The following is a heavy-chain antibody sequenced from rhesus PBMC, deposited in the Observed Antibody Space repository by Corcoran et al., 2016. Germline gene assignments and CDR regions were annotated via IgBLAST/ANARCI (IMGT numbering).Heavy chain of an antibody. D-gene: IGHD1-38*01. CDR1: GGSISGGYD. CDR2: IYGSSGST. Sequence: QVQLQESGPGVVKPSETLSLTCAVSGGSISGGYDWSWIRQPPGKGLEWIGYIYGSSGSTNYNPSLKHRVTISKDASKDEFSLTLSSVTAADTAVYYCARDQSGTLEVDGYYFDYWGQGVLVTVSS. CDR3: ARDQSGTLEVDGYYFDY. V-gene: IGHV4-76*01. J-gene: IGHJ4*01.